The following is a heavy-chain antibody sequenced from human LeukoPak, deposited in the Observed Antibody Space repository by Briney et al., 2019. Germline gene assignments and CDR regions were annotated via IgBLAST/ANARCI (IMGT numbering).Heavy chain of an antibody. CDR2: ISDSADST. CDR3: AKTKIVATFFDY. D-gene: IGHD5-12*01. CDR1: GFTFSSYW. Sequence: GGSLRLSCAASGFTFSSYWMSWVRQAPGKGVEWVSGISDSADSTYYADSVKGRFTISRDNSKNTLYLQMNSLRAEDTAIYYCAKTKIVATFFDYWGQGTLVTVSS. J-gene: IGHJ4*02. V-gene: IGHV3-23*01.